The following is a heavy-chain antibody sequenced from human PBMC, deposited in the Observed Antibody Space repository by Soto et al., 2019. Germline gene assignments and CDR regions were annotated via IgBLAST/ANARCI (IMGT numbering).Heavy chain of an antibody. CDR3: AFGEEWVANSYYYGLDV. CDR2: IPGSGDTT. J-gene: IGHJ6*02. V-gene: IGHV3-23*01. Sequence: GGSLRLSCTASGFTFSRYAMSWVRQAPGKGLQWVSTIPGSGDTTYYGDSVKGRFTISRDKSKNTRYLQMNSLRAEDTAVYYCAFGEEWVANSYYYGLDVWGQGTMVTVSS. CDR1: GFTFSRYA. D-gene: IGHD3-16*01.